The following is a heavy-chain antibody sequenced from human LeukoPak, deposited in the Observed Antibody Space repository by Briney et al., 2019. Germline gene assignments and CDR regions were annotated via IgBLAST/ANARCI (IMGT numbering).Heavy chain of an antibody. CDR3: AKQRPMVRGVISGFDY. V-gene: IGHV5-51*01. CDR1: GYSFTSYW. Sequence: GESLKISCKGSGYSFTSYWIGWVRQMPGKGLEWMGIIYPGDSDTRYSPSFQGQVTISADKSISTAYLQWSSLKASDTAMYYCAKQRPMVRGVISGFDYWGQGTLVTVSP. J-gene: IGHJ4*02. CDR2: IYPGDSDT. D-gene: IGHD3-10*01.